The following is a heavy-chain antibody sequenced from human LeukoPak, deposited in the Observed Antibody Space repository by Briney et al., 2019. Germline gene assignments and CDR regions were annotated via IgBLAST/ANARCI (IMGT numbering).Heavy chain of an antibody. Sequence: SVKVSCKASGGTFSSYAISWVRQAPGQGLEWMGGIIPIFGTANYAQKFQGRVTITADESTSTAYMELSSPRSEDTAVYYCARGVVPAAIDSTHYYYYYYMDVWGKGTTVTISS. V-gene: IGHV1-69*13. D-gene: IGHD2-2*01. CDR2: IIPIFGTA. CDR3: ARGVVPAAIDSTHYYYYYYMDV. J-gene: IGHJ6*03. CDR1: GGTFSSYA.